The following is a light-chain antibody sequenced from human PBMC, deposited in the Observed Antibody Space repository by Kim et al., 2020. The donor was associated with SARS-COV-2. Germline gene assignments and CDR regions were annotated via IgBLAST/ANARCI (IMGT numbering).Light chain of an antibody. CDR2: GAS. CDR3: QQYNNWLRLT. V-gene: IGKV3-15*01. Sequence: SPGERATLSCRASQSVSSNLAWYQQKPGQAPRLLIYGASTRATGIPARFSGSGSGTEFTLTISSLQSEDFAVYYCQQYNNWLRLTFGGGTKVDIK. J-gene: IGKJ4*01. CDR1: QSVSSN.